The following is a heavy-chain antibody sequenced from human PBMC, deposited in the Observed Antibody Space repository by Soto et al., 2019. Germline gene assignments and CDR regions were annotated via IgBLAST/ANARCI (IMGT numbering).Heavy chain of an antibody. V-gene: IGHV1-69*13. Sequence: SVKVSCKASGGTFSSYAISWVRQAPGQGLEWMGGIIPIFGTANYAQKFQGRVTTTADESTSTAYMELSSLRSEDTAVYYCASSQYYYDSSGYYENGAEYFQHWGQGTLVTVSS. CDR1: GGTFSSYA. CDR2: IIPIFGTA. D-gene: IGHD3-22*01. J-gene: IGHJ1*01. CDR3: ASSQYYYDSSGYYENGAEYFQH.